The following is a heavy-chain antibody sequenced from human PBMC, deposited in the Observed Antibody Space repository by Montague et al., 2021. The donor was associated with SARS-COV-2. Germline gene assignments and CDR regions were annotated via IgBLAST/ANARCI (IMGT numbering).Heavy chain of an antibody. V-gene: IGHV3-43*02. CDR2: ISGDGGST. Sequence: SLRLSCAASGFTFDDYAMHWVRQAPGKGLEWVSLISGDGGSTYYADSVKGRFTIYRDNSKNSLYLQMNSLRTEDTALYYCAKDIVRDYYASSGYYGGSVVSWGQGTLVTVSS. CDR1: GFTFDDYA. D-gene: IGHD3-22*01. CDR3: AKDIVRDYYASSGYYGGSVVS. J-gene: IGHJ4*02.